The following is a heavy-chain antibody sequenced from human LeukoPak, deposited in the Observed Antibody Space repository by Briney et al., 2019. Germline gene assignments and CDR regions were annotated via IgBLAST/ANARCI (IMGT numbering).Heavy chain of an antibody. Sequence: SETLSLTCTVSGGSISSYYWSWIRQPPGKELEWIGYIYYSGSTNYNPSLKSRVTISVDTSKNQFSLKLSSVTAADTAVYYCARGLGIFRGHYWYFDLWGRGTLVTASS. D-gene: IGHD7-27*01. V-gene: IGHV4-59*01. CDR1: GGSISSYY. J-gene: IGHJ2*01. CDR3: ARGLGIFRGHYWYFDL. CDR2: IYYSGST.